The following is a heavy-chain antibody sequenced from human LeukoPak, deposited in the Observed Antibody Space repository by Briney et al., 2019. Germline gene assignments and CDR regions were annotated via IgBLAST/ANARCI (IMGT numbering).Heavy chain of an antibody. J-gene: IGHJ4*02. Sequence: GGSLRLSCAASGFTFSDHYMSWIRQAPGKGLEWVSYISSSSSYTNYADSVKGRFTISRDNAKNSLYLQMNSLRAEDTAVYYCARVRSRGVIIDWGQGTLVTVSS. CDR3: ARVRSRGVIID. D-gene: IGHD3-10*01. CDR2: ISSSSSYT. V-gene: IGHV3-11*06. CDR1: GFTFSDHY.